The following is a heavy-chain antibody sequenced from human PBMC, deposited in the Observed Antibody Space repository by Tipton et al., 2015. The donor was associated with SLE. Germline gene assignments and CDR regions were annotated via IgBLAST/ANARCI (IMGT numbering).Heavy chain of an antibody. Sequence: TLSLTCGVYGGSFNTYYWSWIRQPPGKGLEWIGEINHSGSTNYNPSLKSRVTISVDTSKNQFSLKLSSVTAADTAVYYCARQPVYYYYYMDVWGKGTTVTVSS. CDR3: ARQPVYYYYYMDV. J-gene: IGHJ6*03. V-gene: IGHV4-34*01. CDR1: GGSFNTYY. CDR2: INHSGST.